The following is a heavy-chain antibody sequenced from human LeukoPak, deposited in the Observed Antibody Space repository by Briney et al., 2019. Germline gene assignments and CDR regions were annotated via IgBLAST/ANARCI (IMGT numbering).Heavy chain of an antibody. V-gene: IGHV3-23*01. CDR2: ISGNGDSA. J-gene: IGHJ4*02. CDR3: PRKYDSSGYFDY. Sequence: GGSLRLSCEASGFTFIRYAMSWVRQAPGKGLEWVSTISGNGDSAYYADSVKGRFTISRDNSKNTLYLQMDSLRAEDTAVYYCPRKYDSSGYFDYWGQGTQVTVSS. CDR1: GFTFIRYA. D-gene: IGHD3-22*01.